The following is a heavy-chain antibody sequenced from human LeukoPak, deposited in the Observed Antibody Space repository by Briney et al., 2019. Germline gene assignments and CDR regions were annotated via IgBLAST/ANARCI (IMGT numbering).Heavy chain of an antibody. CDR1: GYTFTSYG. Sequence: ASVKVSCKASGYTFTSYGISWLRQAPGQGLEWMGWISAYNGNTNYAQKLQGRVTMTTDTSTSTAYMELRSLRSDDTAVYYCARSPLRYFDWLEFDYWGQGTLVTVSS. CDR3: ARSPLRYFDWLEFDY. V-gene: IGHV1-18*01. J-gene: IGHJ4*02. D-gene: IGHD3-9*01. CDR2: ISAYNGNT.